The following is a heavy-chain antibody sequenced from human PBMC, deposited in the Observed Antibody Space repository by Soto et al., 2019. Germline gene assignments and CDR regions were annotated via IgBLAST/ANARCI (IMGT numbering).Heavy chain of an antibody. Sequence: QVQLQESGPGLVKPSQTLSLTCTVSGGSINSGDYYWSWISQPPGKGLEWIGYIYYSGSTYYNPSLKIRVTRSVDTAKNQFSLKLSSVTAADPAVYYCARDLSGELYRCEYWGQGTLVTVSS. D-gene: IGHD3-10*01. CDR3: ARDLSGELYRCEY. CDR2: IYYSGST. V-gene: IGHV4-30-4*01. J-gene: IGHJ4*02. CDR1: GGSINSGDYY.